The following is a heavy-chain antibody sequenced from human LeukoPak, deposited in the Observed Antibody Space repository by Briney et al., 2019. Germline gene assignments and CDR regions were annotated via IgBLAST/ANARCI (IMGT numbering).Heavy chain of an antibody. CDR2: INHSGST. J-gene: IGHJ4*02. CDR1: GGSISSGSYY. Sequence: PSETLSLTCTVSGGSISSGSYYWSWIRQPAGKGLEWIGEINHSGSTNYNPSLKSRVTISVDTSKNQFSLKLSSVTAADTAVYYCARHYRGRYSSSSVRGGFDHWGQGTLVTVSS. D-gene: IGHD6-6*01. CDR3: ARHYRGRYSSSSVRGGFDH. V-gene: IGHV4-61*10.